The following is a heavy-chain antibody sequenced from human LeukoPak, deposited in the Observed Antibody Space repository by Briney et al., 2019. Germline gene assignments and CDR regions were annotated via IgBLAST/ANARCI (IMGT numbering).Heavy chain of an antibody. D-gene: IGHD6-6*01. CDR2: ISSNNGYI. CDR3: ARDLGTRKSIAFAD. V-gene: IGHV3-21*01. CDR1: GFTFNSYS. Sequence: GGSLRLSCAASGFTFNSYSMNWVRQAPGKGLEWVASISSNNGYIYYADSVKGRFTISRDNGENSLHLQMNSLRAEDAAVYYCARDLGTRKSIAFADWGQGTLDTVSS. J-gene: IGHJ4*02.